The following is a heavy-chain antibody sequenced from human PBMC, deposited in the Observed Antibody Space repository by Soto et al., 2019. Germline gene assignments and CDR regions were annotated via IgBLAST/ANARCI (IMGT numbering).Heavy chain of an antibody. V-gene: IGHV3-48*03. J-gene: IGHJ5*02. CDR3: ASLSGSYGFDP. D-gene: IGHD1-26*01. CDR2: ISSSGSDT. CDR1: GFSFSSYE. Sequence: EAQLVESGGNLVQPGWSLRLSCAGSGFSFSSYEMNWVRQAPGKGLEWVSYISSSGSDTYYADSVKARFTISRDNAQNSLYLQMTRLRAEDTAIYYCASLSGSYGFDPWGQGTLVTVSS.